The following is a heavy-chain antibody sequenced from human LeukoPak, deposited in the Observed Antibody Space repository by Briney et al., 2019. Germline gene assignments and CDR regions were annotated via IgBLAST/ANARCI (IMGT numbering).Heavy chain of an antibody. Sequence: VASVRVSCKTSGYTFTDYYIHWVRQAPGQGLEWMGWINTKTGRTSSARKFQGRVTMTRDPSITTVYMELSSLRSEDTAVYYCATYGNDILTGYSFDYWGQGTLVTVSS. CDR1: GYTFTDYY. V-gene: IGHV1-2*02. D-gene: IGHD3-9*01. J-gene: IGHJ4*02. CDR3: ATYGNDILTGYSFDY. CDR2: INTKTGRT.